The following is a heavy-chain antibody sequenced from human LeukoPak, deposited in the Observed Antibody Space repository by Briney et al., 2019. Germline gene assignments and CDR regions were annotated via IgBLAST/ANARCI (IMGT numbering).Heavy chain of an antibody. V-gene: IGHV3-23*01. CDR3: AKESSWGTVVTPGGPSA. Sequence: GGSLRFSCAASGFTFSSYAMSWVRQAPGKGLEWVSAISGSGGSTYYADSVKGRFTISRDNSKNTLYLQMNSLRAEDTAVYYCAKESSWGTVVTPGGPSAWGQGTLVTVSS. D-gene: IGHD4-23*01. CDR2: ISGSGGST. CDR1: GFTFSSYA. J-gene: IGHJ5*02.